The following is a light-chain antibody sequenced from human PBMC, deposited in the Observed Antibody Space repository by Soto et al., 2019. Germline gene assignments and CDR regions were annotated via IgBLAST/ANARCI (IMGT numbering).Light chain of an antibody. J-gene: IGLJ1*01. CDR1: SSDIGDYNF. CDR2: EVK. Sequence: QSVLTQPPSASGSPGQSVTVSCTGSSSDIGDYNFVSWYQQHPGKAPKLIIYEVKKRPSGVPDRFSASKSGNTASLTVSGLPAEDEADYYCSSYAGNNNFVLGSGTKVTV. V-gene: IGLV2-8*01. CDR3: SSYAGNNNFV.